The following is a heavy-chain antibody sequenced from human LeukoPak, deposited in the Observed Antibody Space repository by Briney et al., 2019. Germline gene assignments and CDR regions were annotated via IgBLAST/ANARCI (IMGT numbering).Heavy chain of an antibody. CDR2: ISYDGSNK. Sequence: GGSLRLSCAVSGFTFSNYAMSWVRQAPGKGLEWVAVISYDGSNKYYADSVKGRFTISRDNSKNTLYLQMNSLRAEDTAVYYCAKDPGSGSYYGHAFDIWGQGTMVTVSS. D-gene: IGHD1-26*01. V-gene: IGHV3-30*18. CDR3: AKDPGSGSYYGHAFDI. J-gene: IGHJ3*02. CDR1: GFTFSNYA.